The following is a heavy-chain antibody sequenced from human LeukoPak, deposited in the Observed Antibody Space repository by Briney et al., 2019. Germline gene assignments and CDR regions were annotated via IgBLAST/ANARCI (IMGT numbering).Heavy chain of an antibody. CDR2: IDSDGSRI. Sequence: PGGSLRLSCAASGFTFSSYWMHWVRQAPGKGLVWVSRIDSDGSRISHGDSVKGRFTISRDNAHNSLYLQMDSLRAEDTAIYYCARDSYTTNWFHYYGLDVWGQGTTVTVSS. J-gene: IGHJ6*02. V-gene: IGHV3-74*01. CDR1: GFTFSSYW. CDR3: ARDSYTTNWFHYYGLDV. D-gene: IGHD7-27*01.